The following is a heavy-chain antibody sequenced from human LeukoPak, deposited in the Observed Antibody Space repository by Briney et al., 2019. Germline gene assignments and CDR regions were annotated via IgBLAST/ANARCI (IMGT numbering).Heavy chain of an antibody. J-gene: IGHJ2*01. CDR3: ARASYDFWSGYSRSWYFDL. D-gene: IGHD3-3*01. CDR1: GYTFTSYY. V-gene: IGHV1-46*01. Sequence: GASVKVSCKASGYTFTSYYMHWVRQAPGQGLEWMGIINPSGGSTSYARKFQGRVTMTRDTSTSTVYMELSSLRSEDTAVYYCARASYDFWSGYSRSWYFDLWGRGTLVTVSS. CDR2: INPSGGST.